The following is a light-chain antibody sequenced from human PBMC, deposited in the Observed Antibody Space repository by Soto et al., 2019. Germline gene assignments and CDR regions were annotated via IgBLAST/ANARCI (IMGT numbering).Light chain of an antibody. Sequence: QSVLTQPPSASGSPGQPVTISCTGTSSDVGGYNYVSWYQQHPGKAPKLIIFEVTKRPSGVPDRLSGSKSGNTASLTVSGLQAEDEADYYCTSYAGSTNFALHVFGTGTKVTVL. CDR3: TSYAGSTNFALHV. V-gene: IGLV2-8*01. CDR2: EVT. J-gene: IGLJ1*01. CDR1: SSDVGGYNY.